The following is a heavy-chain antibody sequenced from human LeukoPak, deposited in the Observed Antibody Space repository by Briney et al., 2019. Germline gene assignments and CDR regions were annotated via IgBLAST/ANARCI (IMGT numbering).Heavy chain of an antibody. D-gene: IGHD6-19*01. CDR3: ARDLFSPWVVVAGTWEKKLDAFDI. CDR2: TYYRSKWYN. V-gene: IGHV6-1*01. J-gene: IGHJ3*02. CDR1: GDSVSSNSAA. Sequence: SQTLSLTCALSGDSVSSNSAAWTWIRQSPSRGLEWLGRTYYRSKWYNDYAVSVKSRITINPDTSKNQFSLQLNSVTPEDTAVYYCARDLFSPWVVVAGTWEKKLDAFDIWGQGTMVTVSS.